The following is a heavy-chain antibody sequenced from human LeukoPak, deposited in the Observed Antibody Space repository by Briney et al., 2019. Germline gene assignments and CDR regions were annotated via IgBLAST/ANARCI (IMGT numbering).Heavy chain of an antibody. Sequence: PGGSLRLSCAASGFTVSSNYMSWVRQAPGKGLEWVSVIYSGGSTYYADSVKGRFTISRDNSKNTLYLQMNSLRAEDTAVYYCARGSFVKQWLVFDYWGQGTLVTVSS. V-gene: IGHV3-53*01. J-gene: IGHJ4*02. CDR1: GFTVSSNY. CDR3: ARGSFVKQWLVFDY. CDR2: IYSGGST. D-gene: IGHD6-19*01.